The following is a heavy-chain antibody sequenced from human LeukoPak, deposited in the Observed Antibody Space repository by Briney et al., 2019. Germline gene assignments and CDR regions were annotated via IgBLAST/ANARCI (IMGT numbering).Heavy chain of an antibody. CDR3: ARAAVPDY. CDR1: GGSFCGYY. CDR2: INHSGST. Sequence: SETLSLTCAVYGGSFCGYYWSWIRQPPGKGREWRGEINHSGSTNYNPSLKSRVTISVDTSKNQFSLKLSSVTAADTAVYYCARAAVPDYWGQRTPVTVPS. J-gene: IGHJ4*02. V-gene: IGHV4-34*01. D-gene: IGHD6-19*01.